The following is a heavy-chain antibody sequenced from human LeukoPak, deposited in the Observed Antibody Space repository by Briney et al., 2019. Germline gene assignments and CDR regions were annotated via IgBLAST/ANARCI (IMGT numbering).Heavy chain of an antibody. CDR3: ARDQTTMIDYYGMDV. J-gene: IGHJ6*02. CDR1: GFTVSSNY. Sequence: GGSLRLSCAASGFTVSSNYMSWVRQAPGEGLEWVSVIYSGGSTYYADSVKGRFTISRDNSKNTLYLQMNSLRAEDTAGYYCARDQTTMIDYYGMDVWGQGTAVTVSS. CDR2: IYSGGST. D-gene: IGHD3-22*01. V-gene: IGHV3-66*01.